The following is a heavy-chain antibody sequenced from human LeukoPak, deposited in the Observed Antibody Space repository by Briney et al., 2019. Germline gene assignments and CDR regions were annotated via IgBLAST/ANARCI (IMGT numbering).Heavy chain of an antibody. CDR2: ISAYNGNT. Sequence: ASVKVSCKASGYTFTSYGISWVRQAHGQGLEWMGWISAYNGNTNYAQKLQGRVTMTTDTSTSTAYMELRSLRSEDTAVYYCARDPTNDYYGMDVWGKGTTVTVSS. CDR1: GYTFTSYG. CDR3: ARDPTNDYYGMDV. J-gene: IGHJ6*04. V-gene: IGHV1-18*04.